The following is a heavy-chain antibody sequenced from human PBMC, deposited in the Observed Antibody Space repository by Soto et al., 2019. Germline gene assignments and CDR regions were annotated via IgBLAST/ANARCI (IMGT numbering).Heavy chain of an antibody. V-gene: IGHV2-5*02. CDR2: IYWDDDK. CDR3: AHRPPERGLASFDP. Sequence: QITLKESGPTLVKPTQTLTLTCTFSGFSLSTSGVGVGWIRQPPGKALEWLALIYWDDDKRYSPSLKNRLTITKDTSKNQVVLTMTNMDPVDTATYYCAHRPPERGLASFDPWGQGTLVTVPS. CDR1: GFSLSTSGVG. J-gene: IGHJ5*02. D-gene: IGHD1-1*01.